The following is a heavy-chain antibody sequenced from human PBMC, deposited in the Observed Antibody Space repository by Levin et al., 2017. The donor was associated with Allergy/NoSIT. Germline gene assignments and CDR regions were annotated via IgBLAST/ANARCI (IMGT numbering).Heavy chain of an antibody. CDR3: AREAVAAGGFDY. J-gene: IGHJ4*02. Sequence: SSETLSLTCTVSGGSVSSGSYYWSWIRQPPGKGLEWIGYIYYSGSTNYNPSLKSRVTISVDTSKNQFSLKLSSVTAADTAVYYCAREAVAAGGFDYWGQGTLVTVSS. D-gene: IGHD2-15*01. CDR2: IYYSGST. CDR1: GGSVSSGSYY. V-gene: IGHV4-61*01.